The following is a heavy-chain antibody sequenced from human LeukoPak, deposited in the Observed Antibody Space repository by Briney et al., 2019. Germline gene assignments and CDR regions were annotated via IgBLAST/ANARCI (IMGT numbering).Heavy chain of an antibody. J-gene: IGHJ4*02. D-gene: IGHD6-13*01. CDR1: GFTFNSYG. Sequence: GRSLRLSCAASGFTFNSYGMHWVRQAPGKGLEWVAVIWYDGSNKYYADSVKGRFTISRDNSKNTLYLQMNSLRAEDTAVYYCSIAAAHTGGFDYWGQGTLVTVSS. V-gene: IGHV3-33*01. CDR2: IWYDGSNK. CDR3: SIAAAHTGGFDY.